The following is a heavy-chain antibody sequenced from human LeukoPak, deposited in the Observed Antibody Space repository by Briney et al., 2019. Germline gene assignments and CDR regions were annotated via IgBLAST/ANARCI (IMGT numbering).Heavy chain of an antibody. Sequence: QPGGSLRLSCASSGFTSSNYWMSWVGHAPGKGLEGVANIKEDGSKNYYVDSVKGRFNISRDNAKNSLYLQMNSLRAEDTAVYYCARLYYYYYYMDVWGKGTTVTVSS. V-gene: IGHV3-7*01. CDR3: ARLYYYYYYMDV. CDR1: GFTSSNYW. CDR2: IKEDGSKN. J-gene: IGHJ6*03.